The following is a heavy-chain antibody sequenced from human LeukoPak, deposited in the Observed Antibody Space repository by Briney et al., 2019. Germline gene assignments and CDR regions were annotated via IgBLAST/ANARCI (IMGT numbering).Heavy chain of an antibody. V-gene: IGHV3-7*03. CDR2: IKQDGSEK. CDR3: AKVMEWDYPEKYYFDY. CDR1: GFTFSTYW. Sequence: GGSLRLSCAASGFTFSTYWMNWVRQAPGKGLEWVANIKQDGSEKYYVDSVKGRFTLSRDSAKNSLYLQMNSLRAEDTAVYYCAKVMEWDYPEKYYFDYWGQGTLVTVSS. D-gene: IGHD3-3*01. J-gene: IGHJ4*02.